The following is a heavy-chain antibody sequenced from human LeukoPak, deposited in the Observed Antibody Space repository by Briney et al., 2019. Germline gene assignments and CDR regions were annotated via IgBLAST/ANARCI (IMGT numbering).Heavy chain of an antibody. J-gene: IGHJ4*02. CDR1: GYTFTGYF. CDR2: INPKSGGT. V-gene: IGHV1-2*02. CDR3: ARSEDYGLDV. D-gene: IGHD4-17*01. Sequence: ASVKVPCKSSGYTFTGYFIHWVRQAPGQGLEWMGWINPKSGGTNYAQKFQGRVTMTGDTSISTTYMELTRLKSDDTAVYFCARSEDYGLDVWGQGTLVTVSS.